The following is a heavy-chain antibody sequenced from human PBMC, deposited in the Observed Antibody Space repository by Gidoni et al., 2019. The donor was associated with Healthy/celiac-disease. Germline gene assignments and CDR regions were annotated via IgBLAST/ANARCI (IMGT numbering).Heavy chain of an antibody. J-gene: IGHJ6*03. CDR3: AKDIKYSSSLGPGLEGYYYYYYMDV. CDR2: ISWDGGST. CDR1: GFPFDDYT. Sequence: EVQLVESGGVVVQPGGSLRLSCSASGFPFDDYTMHWVRHAPGKGLEWVSLISWDGGSTYYADSVKGRFTISRDNSKNSLYLQMNSLRTEDTALYYCAKDIKYSSSLGPGLEGYYYYYYMDVWGKGTTVTVSS. V-gene: IGHV3-43*01. D-gene: IGHD6-6*01.